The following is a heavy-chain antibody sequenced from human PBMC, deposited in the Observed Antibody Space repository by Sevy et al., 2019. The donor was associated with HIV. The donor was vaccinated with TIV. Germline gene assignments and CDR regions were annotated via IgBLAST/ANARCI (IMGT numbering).Heavy chain of an antibody. CDR2: ISGSGGST. V-gene: IGHV3-23*01. CDR1: GFTFSSYA. Sequence: GGSLRLSCAASGFTFSSYAMSWVRQAPGKGLEWVSAISGSGGSTYYADSVKGRFTISRDNSKNTLYLQMNSLRAEDTAVHYCAKGGDYSPNEGWFDPWGQGTLVTVSS. J-gene: IGHJ5*02. D-gene: IGHD4-4*01. CDR3: AKGGDYSPNEGWFDP.